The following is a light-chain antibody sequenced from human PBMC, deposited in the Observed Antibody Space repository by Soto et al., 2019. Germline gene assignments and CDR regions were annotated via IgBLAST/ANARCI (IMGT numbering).Light chain of an antibody. V-gene: IGLV2-14*01. CDR1: STDVGGYKY. CDR3: SSFSSSSTPYV. CDR2: EVN. Sequence: QSALTQPASVSVSPGQSITSSCTGTSTDVGGYKYVSWYQQHPGTAPKLMIFEVNGRPSGVSDRFSGSKSGNTASLTISGLQPEDEADYYCSSFSSSSTPYVFGTGTKVTVL. J-gene: IGLJ1*01.